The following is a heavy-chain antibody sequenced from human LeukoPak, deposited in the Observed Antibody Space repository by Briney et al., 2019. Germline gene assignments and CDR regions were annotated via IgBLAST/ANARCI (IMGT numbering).Heavy chain of an antibody. CDR3: ARDWYNSPLDY. J-gene: IGHJ4*02. D-gene: IGHD1-1*01. Sequence: PGGSLRLSCAASGFTFSSYAMHWVRQAPGKGLEWVAVISYDGSSKNYADSVKGRFTISKDNSKNTLYLQMNSLRAEDTAVYYCARDWYNSPLDYWGRGTLVTVSS. CDR1: GFTFSSYA. V-gene: IGHV3-30-3*01. CDR2: ISYDGSSK.